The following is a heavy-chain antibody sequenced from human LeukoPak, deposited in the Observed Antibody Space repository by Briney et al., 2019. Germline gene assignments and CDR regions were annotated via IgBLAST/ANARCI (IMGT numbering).Heavy chain of an antibody. V-gene: IGHV4-59*08. D-gene: IGHD2-15*01. Sequence: SETLSLTCTVSGGSISSCYWSWIRQPPGKGLEWIGYIYYSGSTNYNPSLKSRVTISVDTSKNEFSLKLSSVTAADTAVYYCARLGCSGGSCYDHYWGQGTLVTVSS. CDR1: GGSISSCY. CDR2: IYYSGST. CDR3: ARLGCSGGSCYDHY. J-gene: IGHJ4*02.